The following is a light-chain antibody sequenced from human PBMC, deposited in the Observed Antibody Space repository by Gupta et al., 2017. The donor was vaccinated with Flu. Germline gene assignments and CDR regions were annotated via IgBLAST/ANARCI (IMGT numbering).Light chain of an antibody. CDR2: DDV. CDR1: DIKSRT. Sequence: QKARITCEGGDIKSRTVHWYQQKPGQAPVRFVYDDVERPSGIPDRFSGSNSGSPATLTITRVEAGDEADYYCQVWDSGSGHVLFGGGTKLTVL. V-gene: IGLV3-21*02. J-gene: IGLJ2*01. CDR3: QVWDSGSGHVL.